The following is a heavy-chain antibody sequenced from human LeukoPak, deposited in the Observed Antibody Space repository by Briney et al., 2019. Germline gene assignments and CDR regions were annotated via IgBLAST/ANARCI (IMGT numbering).Heavy chain of an antibody. D-gene: IGHD3-9*01. CDR3: ARVARYFDWSHHAFDI. CDR1: GYTLTSFF. Sequence: ASVKVSCKASGYTLTSFFMHWVRQAPGQGLEWMGVINPSGGTTNYAQKFQDRVTMTRDTSTSTVYMELSSLRSDDTAVYYCARVARYFDWSHHAFDIWGQGTMVTVSS. CDR2: INPSGGTT. J-gene: IGHJ3*02. V-gene: IGHV1-46*01.